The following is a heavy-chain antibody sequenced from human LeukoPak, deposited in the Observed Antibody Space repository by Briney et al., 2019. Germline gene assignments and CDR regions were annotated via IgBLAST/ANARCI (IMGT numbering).Heavy chain of an antibody. J-gene: IGHJ4*02. V-gene: IGHV4-39*07. CDR1: GGSISSSVYY. Sequence: PSETLSLTCTVSGGSISSSVYYWGWIRQPPGKGLEWIGSIYYSGSTYYNPSLKSRVTISVDTSKNQFSLKLSSVTAADTAVYYCARLGGSSSNFDYWGQGTLVTVSS. D-gene: IGHD2-15*01. CDR2: IYYSGST. CDR3: ARLGGSSSNFDY.